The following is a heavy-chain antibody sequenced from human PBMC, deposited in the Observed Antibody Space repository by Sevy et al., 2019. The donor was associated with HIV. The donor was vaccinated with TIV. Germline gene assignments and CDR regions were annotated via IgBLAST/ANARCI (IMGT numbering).Heavy chain of an antibody. CDR2: ISSSSSTI. CDR3: ARRWHYYDSSGYSNWYFDL. J-gene: IGHJ2*01. CDR1: GFTFSSYS. D-gene: IGHD3-22*01. Sequence: GGSLRLSCAASGFTFSSYSMNWVRQAPGKGLEWVSYISSSSSTIYYADSVKGRFTISRDNAKNSLYLQMNSLSDEDTAVYYCARRWHYYDSSGYSNWYFDLWGLGTLVTVSS. V-gene: IGHV3-48*02.